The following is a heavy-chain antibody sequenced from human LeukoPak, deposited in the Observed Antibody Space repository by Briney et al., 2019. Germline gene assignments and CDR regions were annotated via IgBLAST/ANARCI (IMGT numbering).Heavy chain of an antibody. D-gene: IGHD1-26*01. V-gene: IGHV3-48*02. CDR3: ARDMRRSYDY. J-gene: IGHJ4*02. CDR1: GFMSRSYG. CDR2: VSPSSDSI. Sequence: GGSLRLSCTAFGFMSRSYGMNWVRQAPGRRLEWVSYVSPSSDSIYYADSLKGRFTISSDNAEHSLYLQMNSLRDEDTAVYYCARDMRRSYDYWGQGTLVTVSS.